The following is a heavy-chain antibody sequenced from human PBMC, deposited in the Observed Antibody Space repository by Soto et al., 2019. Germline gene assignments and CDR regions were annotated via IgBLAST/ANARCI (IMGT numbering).Heavy chain of an antibody. CDR3: ATRGVAGTGADARSLDH. D-gene: IGHD6-19*01. J-gene: IGHJ4*02. CDR1: GFSFSSFG. Sequence: QVQLVESGGGVVQPGTSLRLSCAASGFSFSSFGMNWVRQAPGKGLEWVAVISYDGSEKYYEDLVKGRFTVSRDNSKNTLYLQMNNLRAEDTAVYYCATRGVAGTGADARSLDHWGQGTLVTVSS. CDR2: ISYDGSEK. V-gene: IGHV3-33*05.